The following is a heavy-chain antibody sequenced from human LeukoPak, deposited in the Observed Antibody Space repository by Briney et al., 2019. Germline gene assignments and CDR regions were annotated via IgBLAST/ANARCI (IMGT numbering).Heavy chain of an antibody. V-gene: IGHV3-23*01. CDR3: SRDRGIGYPSSWRGGLYNFDY. CDR2: ISGSGGST. CDR1: RFTFSSYS. D-gene: IGHD6-13*01. J-gene: IGHJ4*02. Sequence: GGSLRLSCAASRFTFSSYSMNWVRQAPGKGLEWVSAISGSGGSTYYADSVKGRFTISRDNSKNTLYLQMNSLKIEDTAVYYCSRDRGIGYPSSWRGGLYNFDYWGQGTLVTVSS.